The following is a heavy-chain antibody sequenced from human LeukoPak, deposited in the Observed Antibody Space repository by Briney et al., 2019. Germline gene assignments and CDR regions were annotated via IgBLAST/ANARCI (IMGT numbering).Heavy chain of an antibody. CDR3: ARARVGSYGPFYV. J-gene: IGHJ6*02. D-gene: IGHD5-18*01. Sequence: GGSLRLSCAASGFTFSSYAMHWVRQAPGKGLEWVAVISYDGSNKYYADPVKGRFSISRDNSKNTLFLQMNSLRAEDTAVYYCARARVGSYGPFYVWGQGTTVTVSS. CDR1: GFTFSSYA. CDR2: ISYDGSNK. V-gene: IGHV3-30*04.